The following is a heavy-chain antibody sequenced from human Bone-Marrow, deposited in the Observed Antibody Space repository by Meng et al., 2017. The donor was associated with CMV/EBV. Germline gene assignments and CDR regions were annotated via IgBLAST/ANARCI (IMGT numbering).Heavy chain of an antibody. J-gene: IGHJ6*02. CDR2: INPNSGGT. Sequence: ALVKVSCKASGYTFTGYYMHWVRQAPGQGLEWMGWINPNSGGTNYAQKFQGRVTMTRDTSISTAYMELSRLRSDDTAVYYCARCMVRGVTHYYYYYGMDVWGQGTTVTVSS. CDR1: GYTFTGYY. V-gene: IGHV1-2*02. CDR3: ARCMVRGVTHYYYYYGMDV. D-gene: IGHD3-10*01.